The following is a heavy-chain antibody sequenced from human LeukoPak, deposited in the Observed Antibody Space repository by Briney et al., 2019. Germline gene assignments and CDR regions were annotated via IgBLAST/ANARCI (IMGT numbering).Heavy chain of an antibody. CDR3: VREYHYDDSSDDYYMDV. CDR1: GFTFDDYG. J-gene: IGHJ6*03. V-gene: IGHV3-20*04. Sequence: GGSLRLSCAASGFTFDDYGMSWVRQAPGKGLEWVSGINWNGGSTGYADSVKGRFTISRDNAKNSLYLQMNSLRAEDTALYYCVREYHYDDSSDDYYMDVWGKGTTVTVSS. D-gene: IGHD3-22*01. CDR2: INWNGGST.